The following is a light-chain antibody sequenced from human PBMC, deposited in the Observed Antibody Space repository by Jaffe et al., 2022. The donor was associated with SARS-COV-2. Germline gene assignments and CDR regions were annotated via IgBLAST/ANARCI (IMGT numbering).Light chain of an antibody. Sequence: SYEVTQPLSVSVALGQTARISCGGNNIGSKNVHWYQQKPGQAPVLVIYRESDRPSGIPERFSGSNSGNTATLTISKAQAGDEADYYCQVWDSSTEVFGGGTKLTVL. CDR1: NIGSKN. J-gene: IGLJ2*01. V-gene: IGLV3-9*01. CDR2: RES. CDR3: QVWDSSTEV.